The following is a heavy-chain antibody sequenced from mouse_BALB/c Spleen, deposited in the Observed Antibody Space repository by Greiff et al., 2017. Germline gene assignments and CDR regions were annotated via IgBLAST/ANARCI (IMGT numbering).Heavy chain of an antibody. CDR3: ARSRPSGAMDY. CDR2: INPYNDGT. CDR1: GYTFTSYV. V-gene: IGHV1-14*01. J-gene: IGHJ4*01. Sequence: VQLKQSGPELVKPGASVKMSCKASGYTFTSYVMHWVKQKPGQGLEWIGYINPYNDGTKYNEKFKGKATLTSDKSSSTAYMELSSLTSEDSAVYYCARSRPSGAMDYWGQGTSVTVSS. D-gene: IGHD3-1*01.